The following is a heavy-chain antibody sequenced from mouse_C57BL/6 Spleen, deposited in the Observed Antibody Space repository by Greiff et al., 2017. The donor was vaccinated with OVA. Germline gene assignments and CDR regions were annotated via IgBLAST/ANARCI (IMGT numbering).Heavy chain of an antibody. Sequence: VHVKQSVAELVRPGASVKLSCTASGFNIKNTYMHWVKQRPEQGLEWIGRIDPANGNTKYAPKFQGKATITADTSSNTAYLQLSSLTSEDTAIYYCARYYYDYDLGPMDYWGQGTSVTVSS. CDR3: ARYYYDYDLGPMDY. J-gene: IGHJ4*01. CDR1: GFNIKNTY. V-gene: IGHV14-3*01. CDR2: IDPANGNT. D-gene: IGHD2-4*01.